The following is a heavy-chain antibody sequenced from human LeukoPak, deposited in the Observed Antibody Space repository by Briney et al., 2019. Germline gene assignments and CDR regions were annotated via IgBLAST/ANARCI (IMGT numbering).Heavy chain of an antibody. CDR2: IYYSGST. D-gene: IGHD5-18*01. CDR1: GVAISSGGYY. CDR3: ARERVRGYSYGSIDY. V-gene: IGHV4-31*03. Sequence: SQTLSLSCTVSGVAISSGGYYWSWIRQHPGKGLEWIGYIYYSGSTHYNPSLKSRVTISVDTSKNQFSLKLSSVTAADTAVYYCARERVRGYSYGSIDYWGQGTLVTVSS. J-gene: IGHJ4*02.